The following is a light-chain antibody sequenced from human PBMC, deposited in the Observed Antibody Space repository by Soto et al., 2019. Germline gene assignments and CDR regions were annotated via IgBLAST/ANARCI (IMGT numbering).Light chain of an antibody. CDR1: QSVSSN. CDR2: GAS. CDR3: QQYNKWPPYT. Sequence: EIVMTQSPANLSVSPGERATLSYRASQSVSSNLAWYQQKPGQGPRLLIYGASTRATSIPARFSGSGSGTEFTLIINSLHSEDFAVYYCQQYNKWPPYTFGQGTKLEIK. J-gene: IGKJ2*01. V-gene: IGKV3-15*01.